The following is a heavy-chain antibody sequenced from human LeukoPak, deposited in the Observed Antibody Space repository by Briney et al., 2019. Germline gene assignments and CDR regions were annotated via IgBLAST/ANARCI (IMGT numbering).Heavy chain of an antibody. CDR2: IRFDGSNK. V-gene: IGHV3-30*02. D-gene: IGHD2-15*01. CDR1: GFTFSNSG. CDR3: AKRLYSGGSCYGIDY. Sequence: GGSLGLSCVASGFTFSNSGMHWVRQAPGKGLEWVAFIRFDGSNKYYADSVQGRFTISRDNSKNTLYLQMNSLRPEDTAVYYCAKRLYSGGSCYGIDYWGQGTLVTVSS. J-gene: IGHJ4*02.